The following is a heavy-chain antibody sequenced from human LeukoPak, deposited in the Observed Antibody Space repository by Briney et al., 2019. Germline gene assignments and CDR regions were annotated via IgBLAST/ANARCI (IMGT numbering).Heavy chain of an antibody. CDR1: GGY. D-gene: IGHD3-10*01. J-gene: IGHJ5*02. CDR2: IYYSGST. V-gene: IGHV4-59*08. Sequence: SETLSLTCTVSGGYWSWIRQPPGKGLEWIGYIYYSGSTNYNPSLKSRVTISVDTSKNQFSLKLSSVTAADTAVYYCATRGSGSAFDPWGQGTLVTVSS. CDR3: ATRGSGSAFDP.